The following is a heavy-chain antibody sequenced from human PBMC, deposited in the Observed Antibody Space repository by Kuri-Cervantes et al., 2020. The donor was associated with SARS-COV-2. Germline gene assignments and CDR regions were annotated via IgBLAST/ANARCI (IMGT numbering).Heavy chain of an antibody. J-gene: IGHJ4*02. D-gene: IGHD2-2*02. Sequence: ASVKVSCKASGYTFTSYYMHWVRQAPGQGLEWMGIINPSGGSTSYAQKFQGRVTMTRDTSTSTVYMELSRLRSDDTAVYYCARDGTEYQLLYTPDYWGQGTLVTVSS. CDR3: ARDGTEYQLLYTPDY. CDR2: INPSGGST. V-gene: IGHV1-46*01. CDR1: GYTFTSYY.